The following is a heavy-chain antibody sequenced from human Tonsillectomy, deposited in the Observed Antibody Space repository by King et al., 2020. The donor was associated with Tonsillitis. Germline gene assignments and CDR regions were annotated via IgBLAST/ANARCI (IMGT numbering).Heavy chain of an antibody. Sequence: QLVQSGAEVKKPGASVKVSCKASGYTFTSYGISWVRQAPGQGLELMGWSSAYNGNTNYAQKLQGRVTMTTDTSTSTAYMELRSLRSDDTAVYYCARAYYDFWSGPFDYWGQGTLVTVSS. CDR1: GYTFTSYG. D-gene: IGHD3-3*01. CDR3: ARAYYDFWSGPFDY. V-gene: IGHV1-18*01. CDR2: SSAYNGNT. J-gene: IGHJ4*02.